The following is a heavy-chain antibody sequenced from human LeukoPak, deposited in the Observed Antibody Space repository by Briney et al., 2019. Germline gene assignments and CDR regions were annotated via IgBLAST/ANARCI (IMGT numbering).Heavy chain of an antibody. D-gene: IGHD3-22*01. V-gene: IGHV4-39*07. J-gene: IGHJ6*03. CDR2: IYYSGST. Sequence: SETLSLTCTVSGGSISSSSYYWGWIRQPPGKGLEWIGSIYYSGSTYYNPSLKSRATISVDTSKNQFSLKPTSVTAADTAVYYCTRAASSGPLFTYHMDVWGKGATVTVSS. CDR1: GGSISSSSYY. CDR3: TRAASSGPLFTYHMDV.